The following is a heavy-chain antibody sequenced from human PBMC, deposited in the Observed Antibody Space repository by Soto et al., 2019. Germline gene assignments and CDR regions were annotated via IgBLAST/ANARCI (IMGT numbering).Heavy chain of an antibody. V-gene: IGHV1-18*01. CDR1: GYTFTSYG. D-gene: IGHD1-7*01. CDR2: ISAYNGNT. CDR3: ARVPITGTTKWFDP. Sequence: ASVKVSCKASGYTFTSYGINWVRQARGQGLEWMGWISAYNGNTNYAQKLQGRVTMTTDTSTSTAYMELRSLRSDDTAVYYCARVPITGTTKWFDPWGQGTLVTVSS. J-gene: IGHJ5*02.